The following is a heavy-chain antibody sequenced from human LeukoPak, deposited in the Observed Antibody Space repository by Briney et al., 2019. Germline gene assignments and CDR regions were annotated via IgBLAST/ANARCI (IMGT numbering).Heavy chain of an antibody. J-gene: IGHJ6*02. V-gene: IGHV4-34*01. CDR2: INHSGST. Sequence: KPSETLSLTCAVYGGSFSGYYWSWIRQPPGKGLEWIGEINHSGSTNYNPSLKSRVTISVDTSKNQFSLKLSSVTAADTAVYHCARDLGYGMDVWGQGTTVTVSS. D-gene: IGHD3-16*01. CDR3: ARDLGYGMDV. CDR1: GGSFSGYY.